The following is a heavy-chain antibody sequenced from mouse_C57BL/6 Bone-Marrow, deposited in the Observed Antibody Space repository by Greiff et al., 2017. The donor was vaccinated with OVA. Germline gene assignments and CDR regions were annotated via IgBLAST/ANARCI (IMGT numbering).Heavy chain of an antibody. V-gene: IGHV1-9*01. CDR1: GYTFTGYW. CDR2: ILPGSGST. D-gene: IGHD2-3*01. CDR3: AIYDGYYRGFAY. J-gene: IGHJ3*01. Sequence: VKLMESGAELMKPGASVKLSCKATGYTFTGYWLEWVKQRPGHGLEWIGEILPGSGSTNYNEKLKGKATFTADTSSNTAYMQLSSLTTEDSAIYYCAIYDGYYRGFAYWGQGTLVTVSA.